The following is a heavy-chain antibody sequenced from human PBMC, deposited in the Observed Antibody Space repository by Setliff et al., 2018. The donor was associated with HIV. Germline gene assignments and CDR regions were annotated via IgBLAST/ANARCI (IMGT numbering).Heavy chain of an antibody. Sequence: SETLSLTCTVSDSGTYYWSWIRQPPGKGLEWIGYIYYSGRTNYNPSLKSRVTISVDTSKNQFSLKLSSVTAADTAVYYCAREREGYYDSSGYYYGAFDIWGQGTMVTV. J-gene: IGHJ3*02. V-gene: IGHV4-61*01. CDR1: DSGTYY. D-gene: IGHD3-22*01. CDR2: IYYSGRT. CDR3: AREREGYYDSSGYYYGAFDI.